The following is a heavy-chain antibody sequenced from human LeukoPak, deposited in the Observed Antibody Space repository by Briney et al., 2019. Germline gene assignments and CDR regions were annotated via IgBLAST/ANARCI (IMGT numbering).Heavy chain of an antibody. V-gene: IGHV3-30*02. CDR1: GFTFSSYG. Sequence: GSLRLSCAASGFTFSSYGMHWVRQAPGKGLEWVAFIRYDGSNKYYADSVKGRFTISRDNSKNTLYLQMNSLRAEDTAVYYCARVGSSSWAFDYWGQGTLVTVSS. CDR3: ARVGSSSWAFDY. CDR2: IRYDGSNK. D-gene: IGHD6-13*01. J-gene: IGHJ4*02.